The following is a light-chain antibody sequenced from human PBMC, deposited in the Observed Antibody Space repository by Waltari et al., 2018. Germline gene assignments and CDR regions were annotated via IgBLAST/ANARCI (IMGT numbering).Light chain of an antibody. V-gene: IGKV1-39*01. Sequence: DIQMTQSPSSLSASVGDRVTITCRASQSITNYLNWYQQKPGKAPNLLIYGASSLHTEVPSRFGGSGSGTDFALTISSLQPEDFATYYCQQSYSKPWTFGQGTKVDIK. J-gene: IGKJ1*01. CDR1: QSITNY. CDR2: GAS. CDR3: QQSYSKPWT.